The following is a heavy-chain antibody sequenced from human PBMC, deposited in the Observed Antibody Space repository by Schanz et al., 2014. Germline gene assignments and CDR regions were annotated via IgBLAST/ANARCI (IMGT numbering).Heavy chain of an antibody. Sequence: QLQLVQSGAEVKKPGSSVKVSCKLSGGTFSRLTFSWVRQAPGQGLEWMGRVIPILGVTHYAQKFQGRVTITADKSTFTAYMDVSSLRSEDTAVYYCASSGAGYSSSWDFDYWGQGTLVTVSS. CDR3: ASSGAGYSSSWDFDY. J-gene: IGHJ4*02. CDR1: GGTFSRLT. CDR2: VIPILGVT. V-gene: IGHV1-69*02. D-gene: IGHD6-13*01.